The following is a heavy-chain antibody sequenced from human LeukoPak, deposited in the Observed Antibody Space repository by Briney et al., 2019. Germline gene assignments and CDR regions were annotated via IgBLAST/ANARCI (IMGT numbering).Heavy chain of an antibody. CDR1: GGTFSSYA. CDR2: IIPIFGTA. Sequence: SVKVSCKASGGTFSSYAISWVRQAPGQGLEWMGGIIPIFGTANYAQKFQGRVTITADESTSTAYMELSSLRSEDMAVYYCARVGGDGYNGFDYWGQGTLVTVSS. D-gene: IGHD5-24*01. V-gene: IGHV1-69*01. J-gene: IGHJ4*02. CDR3: ARVGGDGYNGFDY.